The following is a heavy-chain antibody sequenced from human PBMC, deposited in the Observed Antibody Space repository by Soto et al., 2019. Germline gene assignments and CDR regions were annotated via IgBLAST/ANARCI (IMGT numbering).Heavy chain of an antibody. CDR2: INIDGTKT. CDR1: EFTVSKYW. V-gene: IGHV3-74*01. D-gene: IGHD3-22*01. J-gene: IGHJ5*02. Sequence: PGGSLRLGCVASEFTVSKYWMHWVRQAPGKGLAWVSRINIDGTKTAYADSVKGRFTVSRDNANNSLYLQKNSLGVEDTAVYYCARDSYYDSRSSSVNWFDPWGQGTLVTVSS. CDR3: ARDSYYDSRSSSVNWFDP.